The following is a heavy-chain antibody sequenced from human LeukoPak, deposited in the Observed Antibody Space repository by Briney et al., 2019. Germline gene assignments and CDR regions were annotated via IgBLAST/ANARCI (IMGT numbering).Heavy chain of an antibody. CDR3: ARVPRYSSSGLDY. D-gene: IGHD6-6*01. V-gene: IGHV4-34*01. J-gene: IGHJ4*02. CDR2: INHSGST. Sequence: SETLSLTCTVFGGSIKSYYWSWIRQPPGKGLEWIGEINHSGSTNYNPSLKSRVTISVDTSKNQFSLKLSSVTAADTAVYYCARVPRYSSSGLDYWGQGTLVTVSS. CDR1: GGSIKSYY.